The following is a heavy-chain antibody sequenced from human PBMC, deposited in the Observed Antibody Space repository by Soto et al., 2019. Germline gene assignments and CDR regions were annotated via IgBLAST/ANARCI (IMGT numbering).Heavy chain of an antibody. CDR2: IYHSGST. Sequence: SETLSLTCAVSGGSISSSNWWSWVRQPPGKGLEWIGEIYHSGSTNYNPSPKSRVTISVDKSKNQFSLKLSSVTAADTAVYYCASYYDILTGYIDYGMDVWGQGTTVT. V-gene: IGHV4-4*02. CDR3: ASYYDILTGYIDYGMDV. CDR1: GGSISSSNW. D-gene: IGHD3-9*01. J-gene: IGHJ6*02.